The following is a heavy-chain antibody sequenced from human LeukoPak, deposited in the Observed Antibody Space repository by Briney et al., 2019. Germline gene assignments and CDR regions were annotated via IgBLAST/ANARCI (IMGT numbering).Heavy chain of an antibody. Sequence: ASVKVSCKASGYTFTSHYIHWVRQAPGQGLEWMGIINLSGGSTRYAQRFQGTVTMTRDTSTSTVYMELSSLISEDTAVYYCARDSGISGSYPFDYWGQGTLVNVSS. J-gene: IGHJ4*02. D-gene: IGHD1-26*01. CDR3: ARDSGISGSYPFDY. V-gene: IGHV1-46*01. CDR1: GYTFTSHY. CDR2: INLSGGST.